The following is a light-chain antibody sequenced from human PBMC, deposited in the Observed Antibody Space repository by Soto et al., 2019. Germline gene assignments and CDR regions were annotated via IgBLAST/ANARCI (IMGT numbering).Light chain of an antibody. Sequence: QSVLNQPASVSGSPGQSIPISCNGTNSDVGGYNYVSWYQQHPGKAPKLLIYDVSSRPSGLSNRFSGSKSGNTASLIISGLQAEDEADYYCASYTNSITYVFGSGTKVTVL. CDR2: DVS. CDR1: NSDVGGYNY. J-gene: IGLJ1*01. CDR3: ASYTNSITYV. V-gene: IGLV2-14*03.